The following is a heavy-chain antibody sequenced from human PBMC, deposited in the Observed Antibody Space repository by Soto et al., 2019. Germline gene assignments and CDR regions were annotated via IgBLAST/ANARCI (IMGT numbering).Heavy chain of an antibody. Sequence: ASVKVSRKASGYSFTNYAMHWVRQAPGQRLEWMGWINAGNGNTKYSQKFQGRVTITRDTSASTAYMELSSLRSEDTAVYYCARVSGYYLPDYWGQGTLVTVSS. CDR1: GYSFTNYA. CDR3: ARVSGYYLPDY. J-gene: IGHJ4*02. D-gene: IGHD5-12*01. V-gene: IGHV1-3*01. CDR2: INAGNGNT.